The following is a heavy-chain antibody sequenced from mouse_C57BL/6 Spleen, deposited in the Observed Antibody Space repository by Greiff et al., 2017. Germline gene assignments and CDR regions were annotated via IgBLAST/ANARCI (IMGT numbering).Heavy chain of an antibody. V-gene: IGHV3-1*01. D-gene: IGHD1-1*02. Sequence: DVQLQESGPGMVKPSQSLSLTCTVTGYSITSGYGWHWIRHFPGNKLEWMGYISYSGSTNYNPSLKSRISITHDTSKNHFFLKLNSVTTEDTATYYCARGSYGEAMDYWGQGTSVTVSS. J-gene: IGHJ4*01. CDR1: GYSITSGYG. CDR3: ARGSYGEAMDY. CDR2: ISYSGST.